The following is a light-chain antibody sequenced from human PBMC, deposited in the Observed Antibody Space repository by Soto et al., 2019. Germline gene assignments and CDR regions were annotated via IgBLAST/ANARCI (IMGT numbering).Light chain of an antibody. V-gene: IGKV3-15*01. Sequence: EIVLTQSPGTLSLSPGERATLSCRASQSVSNNYLAWYQQKPGQAPRLLIYGASTRATGISARFSGSGSGTEFSLTISSLQSEDFAVYYCQQYNIWPRTFGQGTKVHIK. CDR3: QQYNIWPRT. CDR1: QSVSNN. J-gene: IGKJ1*01. CDR2: GAS.